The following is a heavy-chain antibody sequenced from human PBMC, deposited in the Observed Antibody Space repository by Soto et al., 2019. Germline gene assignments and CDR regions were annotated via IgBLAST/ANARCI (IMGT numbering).Heavy chain of an antibody. CDR1: GGSISSSSYY. D-gene: IGHD6-13*01. CDR3: AHISPAAGND. CDR2: IYYSGST. V-gene: IGHV4-39*01. Sequence: QLQLQESGPGLVKPSETLSLTCTVSGGSISSSSYYWGWIRQPPGKGLEWIGSIYYSGSTYYNPSLKSRVPTSVDASKHLFSRTLSSVPAADTAVYYCAHISPAAGNDWGQGTLVPVSS. J-gene: IGHJ4*02.